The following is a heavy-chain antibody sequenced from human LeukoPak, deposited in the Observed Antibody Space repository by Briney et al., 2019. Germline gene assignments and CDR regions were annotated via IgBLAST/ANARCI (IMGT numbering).Heavy chain of an antibody. D-gene: IGHD4-23*01. CDR1: GFTFGDYA. J-gene: IGHJ4*02. CDR3: TTTINDYGGLRYFDF. V-gene: IGHV3-49*04. CDR2: IRSKAYGGTT. Sequence: GGSLRLSCTASGFTFGDYAMSWVRQAPGKGLEWVGFIRSKAYGGTTEYAASVKGRFTISRDDSKSIAYLQMNSLKTEDTAVYYCTTTINDYGGLRYFDFWGQGTLVAVSS.